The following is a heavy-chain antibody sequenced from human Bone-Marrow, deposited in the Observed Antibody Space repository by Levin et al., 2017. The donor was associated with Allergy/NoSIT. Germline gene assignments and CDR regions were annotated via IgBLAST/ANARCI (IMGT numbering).Heavy chain of an antibody. CDR3: ARSPATRNWYFDL. J-gene: IGHJ2*01. CDR1: GFSVSSKS. CDR2: KDIIGTT. D-gene: IGHD1-1*01. Sequence: RPGGSLRLSCAAFGFSVSSKSMSWIRHTPGRGLEWVSTKDIIGTTFYADSVRGRFTIARDTSTNMVFLQMNNLRPEDTAVYYCARSPATRNWYFDLWGRGTLVTVSS. V-gene: IGHV3-53*01.